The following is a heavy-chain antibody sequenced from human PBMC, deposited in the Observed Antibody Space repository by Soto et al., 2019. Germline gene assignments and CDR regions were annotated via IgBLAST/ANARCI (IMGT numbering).Heavy chain of an antibody. CDR3: ARYEFSNGWYDYFRY. CDR1: GGTISNYF. J-gene: IGHJ4*02. Sequence: PSETLSLTCTVSGGTISNYFWSWVRQPPGKGLEWIAYISNSGSTKYNPSLKSRVTMSVDTSKNQFSLKLSSVTAADTAVYYCARYEFSNGWYDYFRYWGRGTLVTVSS. V-gene: IGHV4-59*08. CDR2: ISNSGST. D-gene: IGHD6-19*01.